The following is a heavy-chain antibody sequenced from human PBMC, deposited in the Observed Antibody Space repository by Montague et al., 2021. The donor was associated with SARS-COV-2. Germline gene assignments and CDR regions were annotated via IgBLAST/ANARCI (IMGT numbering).Heavy chain of an antibody. V-gene: IGHV3-23*01. Sequence: SLRLSCSASGFTFSNYAMNWVRQAPGKGLEWVSAISGSGGSTYYXDSVKGRFTISRDNSKNTLYLQMNSLRAEDTAVYYCAKDRYYDFWSGYYFDYWGQRTLVTVSS. CDR3: AKDRYYDFWSGYYFDY. CDR1: GFTFSNYA. CDR2: ISGSGGST. D-gene: IGHD3-3*01. J-gene: IGHJ4*02.